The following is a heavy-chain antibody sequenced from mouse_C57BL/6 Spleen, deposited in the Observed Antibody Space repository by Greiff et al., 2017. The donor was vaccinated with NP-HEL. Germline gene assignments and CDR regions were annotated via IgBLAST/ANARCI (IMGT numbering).Heavy chain of an antibody. CDR3: AKFITTDFDY. CDR2: IYPGDGDT. Sequence: VKLVESGPELVKPGASVKISCKASGYAFSSSWMNWVKQRPGKGLEWIGRIYPGDGDTNYNGKFKGKSTLTADKSASTAYMQLSSLTSEDSAVYFCAKFITTDFDYWGQGTTLTVSS. J-gene: IGHJ2*01. V-gene: IGHV1-82*01. CDR1: GYAFSSSW. D-gene: IGHD1-1*01.